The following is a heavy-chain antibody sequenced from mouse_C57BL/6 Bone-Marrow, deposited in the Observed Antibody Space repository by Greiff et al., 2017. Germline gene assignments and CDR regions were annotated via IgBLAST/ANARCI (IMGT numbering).Heavy chain of an antibody. CDR3: AVSSPLGRCFDY. Sequence: QVQLQQPGAELVKPGASVKMSCKASGYTFTSYWITWVKQRPGQGLEWIGDIYPTSGRTNYNEKFKSKAILTVDTSSTTAYMQLSSLTSEDSAVFYCAVSSPLGRCFDYWGQGTTLTVSS. D-gene: IGHD4-1*01. CDR1: GYTFTSYW. J-gene: IGHJ2*01. V-gene: IGHV1-55*01. CDR2: IYPTSGRT.